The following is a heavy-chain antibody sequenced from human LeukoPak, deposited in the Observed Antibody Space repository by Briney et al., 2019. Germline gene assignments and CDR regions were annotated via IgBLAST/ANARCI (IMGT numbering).Heavy chain of an antibody. CDR2: IYYSGST. CDR3: ARGGGGPYSSSYVLDY. Sequence: SETLSLTCTVSGGSISSYYWSWIRQPPGKGLEWIGYIYYSGSTNYNPSLKSRVTISVDTSKNQFSLKLSSVTAADTAVYYCARGGGGPYSSSYVLDYWGQGTLVTVSS. V-gene: IGHV4-59*01. D-gene: IGHD6-6*01. CDR1: GGSISSYY. J-gene: IGHJ4*02.